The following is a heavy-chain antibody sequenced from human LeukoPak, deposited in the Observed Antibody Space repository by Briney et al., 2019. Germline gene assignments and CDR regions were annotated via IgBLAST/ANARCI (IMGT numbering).Heavy chain of an antibody. CDR1: GGSISSYY. CDR2: IYYSGST. CDR3: ARGGPYDFWCGYPTALWGMDV. V-gene: IGHV4-59*01. J-gene: IGHJ6*02. D-gene: IGHD3-3*01. Sequence: SETLSLTCTVSGGSISSYYWSWIRQPPGKGLEWIGYIYYSGSTNYNPSLKSRVTISVDTSKNQFSLKLSSVTAADTAVYYCARGGPYDFWCGYPTALWGMDVWGQGTTVTVSS.